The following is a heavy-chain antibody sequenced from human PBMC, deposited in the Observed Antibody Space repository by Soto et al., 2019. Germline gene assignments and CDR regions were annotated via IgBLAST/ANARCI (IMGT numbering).Heavy chain of an antibody. CDR2: MNTNSGNT. D-gene: IGHD2-15*01. Sequence: ASVKVSCKASGYTFTTYAMHWLRQAPGKRLEWMGWMNTNSGNTGYAQKFQGRVTMTRNTSISTAYMELSSLRSEDTAVYYCARVLLSCSGGSCYAASAFDIWGQGTMVTVSS. V-gene: IGHV1-8*02. J-gene: IGHJ3*02. CDR1: GYTFTTYA. CDR3: ARVLLSCSGGSCYAASAFDI.